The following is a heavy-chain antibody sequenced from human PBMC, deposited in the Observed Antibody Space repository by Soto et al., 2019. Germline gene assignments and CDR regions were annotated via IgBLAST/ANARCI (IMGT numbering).Heavy chain of an antibody. CDR1: GFTFSSYA. Sequence: QVQLVESGGGVVQPGRSLRLSCAASGFTFSSYAMHWVRQAPGKGLEWVAVISYDGSNKYYADSVKGRFTISRDNAKNTLYLQRNSLRAEDTAVYYCARVGGRDASSSWPYYFDYWGQGTLVTVSS. V-gene: IGHV3-30-3*01. CDR3: ARVGGRDASSSWPYYFDY. CDR2: ISYDGSNK. D-gene: IGHD6-13*01. J-gene: IGHJ4*02.